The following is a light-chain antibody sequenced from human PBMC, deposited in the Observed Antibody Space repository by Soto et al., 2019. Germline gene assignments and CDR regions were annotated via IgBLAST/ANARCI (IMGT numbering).Light chain of an antibody. CDR3: QQSYRTPIT. J-gene: IGKJ5*01. Sequence: DIPITQYPSTLSASVEDRVTITCRASQSISSWLAWYQQKPGKAPKVLIYAASNLQSGVPPRFSGSGSGTDFTLTISSLQPEDVATYFCQQSYRTPITFGQGTRLDIK. CDR1: QSISSW. V-gene: IGKV1-39*01. CDR2: AAS.